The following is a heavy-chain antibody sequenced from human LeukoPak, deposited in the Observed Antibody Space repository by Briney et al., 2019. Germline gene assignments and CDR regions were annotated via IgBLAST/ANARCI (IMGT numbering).Heavy chain of an antibody. CDR3: ARDQSWTTGFDI. J-gene: IGHJ3*02. CDR1: GDSVSSNRAT. V-gene: IGHV6-1*01. D-gene: IGHD2-8*02. Sequence: SQTLSLTCAISGDSVSSNRATWNWIRQSPSRGLEWLGRTYYMSKWYNDFAVSVKSRITINPDTSKNQFSLQLNSVTPEDTAVYFCARDQSWTTGFDIWSQGTVVTVSS. CDR2: TYYMSKWYN.